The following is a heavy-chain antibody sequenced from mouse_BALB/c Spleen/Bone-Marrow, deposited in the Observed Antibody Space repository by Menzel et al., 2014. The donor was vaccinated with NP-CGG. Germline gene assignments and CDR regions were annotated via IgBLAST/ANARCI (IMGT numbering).Heavy chain of an antibody. CDR1: GYTFSNYY. J-gene: IGHJ1*01. D-gene: IGHD1-1*01. V-gene: IGHV1S81*02. Sequence: QVQLQHSGAELVKPGASVKLSCKASGYTFSNYYMYWVKQRPGQGLEWIGESNPSNGGSNFNEKFKSKATLTVDKSSSTAYMQLSSLTSEDSAVYYCTRSNYGYWYFDVWGAGTMVTVSS. CDR2: SNPSNGGS. CDR3: TRSNYGYWYFDV.